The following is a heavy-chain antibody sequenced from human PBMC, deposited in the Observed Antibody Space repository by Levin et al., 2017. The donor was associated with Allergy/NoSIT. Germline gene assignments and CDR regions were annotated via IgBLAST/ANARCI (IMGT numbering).Heavy chain of an antibody. V-gene: IGHV1-8*01. CDR2: MNPNSGNT. D-gene: IGHD3-10*01. J-gene: IGHJ6*02. CDR1: GYTFTSYD. Sequence: GESLKISCKASGYTFTSYDINWVRQATGQGLEWMGWMNPNSGNTGYAQKFQGRVTITRNTSISTAYMELSSLRSEDTAVYYCARGMRGYYGMDVWGQGTTVTVSS. CDR3: ARGMRGYYGMDV.